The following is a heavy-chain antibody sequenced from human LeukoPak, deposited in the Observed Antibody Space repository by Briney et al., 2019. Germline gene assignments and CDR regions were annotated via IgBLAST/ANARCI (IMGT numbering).Heavy chain of an antibody. CDR2: ISAYNGND. J-gene: IGHJ6*02. Sequence: GASGKFSCKASGYTFTTYSITWVRQAPGQGLEWRGWISAYNGNDNHAQKVQGRVAITKDTCASNAYMELRSLRYADMDVYYCARGAGGMDVWGQGTTVTVSS. CDR3: ARGAGGMDV. CDR1: GYTFTTYS. V-gene: IGHV1-18*03.